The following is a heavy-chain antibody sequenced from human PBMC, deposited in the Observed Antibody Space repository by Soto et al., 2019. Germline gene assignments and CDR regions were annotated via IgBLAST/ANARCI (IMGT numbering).Heavy chain of an antibody. D-gene: IGHD3-22*01. J-gene: IGHJ2*01. CDR3: ARGVYYDSSGYYSEWYFDL. Sequence: GGSLRLSCAASGFTVSSNYMSWVRQAPGKGLEWVSVIYSGGSTYYADSVKGRFTISRDNSKNTLYLQMNSLRAEDTAVYYCARGVYYDSSGYYSEWYFDLWGRGTLVTVSS. CDR1: GFTVSSNY. CDR2: IYSGGST. V-gene: IGHV3-53*01.